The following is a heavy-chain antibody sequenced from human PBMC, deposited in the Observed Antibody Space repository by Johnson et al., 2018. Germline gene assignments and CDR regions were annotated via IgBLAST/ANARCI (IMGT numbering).Heavy chain of an antibody. Sequence: QVQLQESGGGVVQPGRSLRLSCAASGFTFSSYGMHWVRQAPGKGLEWVSIISPDGSDKYYADSVKGRFTISRDNCKNTLYLQMNSLRAEDTAVYYCARVITIFGVVNDALDIWGQGTMVTVSS. CDR1: GFTFSSYG. J-gene: IGHJ3*02. CDR3: ARVITIFGVVNDALDI. D-gene: IGHD3-3*01. CDR2: ISPDGSDK. V-gene: IGHV3-30*03.